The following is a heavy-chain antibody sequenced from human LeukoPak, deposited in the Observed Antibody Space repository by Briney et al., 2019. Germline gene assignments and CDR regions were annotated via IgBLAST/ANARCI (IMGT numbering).Heavy chain of an antibody. D-gene: IGHD4-17*01. V-gene: IGHV4-59*01. Sequence: SETLSLTCTVSGGSISSYYWSWIRQPPGKGLEWIGYIYYSGSTNYNPSLKSRVTISVDTSKNQFSLKLSSVTAADTAVYYCAGPNYGAAPGAFDIWGQGTMVTVSS. CDR3: AGPNYGAAPGAFDI. CDR2: IYYSGST. J-gene: IGHJ3*02. CDR1: GGSISSYY.